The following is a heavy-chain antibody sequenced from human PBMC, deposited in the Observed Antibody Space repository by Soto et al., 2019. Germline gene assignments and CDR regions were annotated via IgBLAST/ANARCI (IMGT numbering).Heavy chain of an antibody. CDR1: GFTFSSYA. V-gene: IGHV3-23*01. J-gene: IGHJ4*02. D-gene: IGHD3-10*01. CDR3: ARVRRFGELRSLY. Sequence: EVQLLESGGGLVQPGESLRLSCAASGFTFSSYAMSLVRQAPGKGLEWVSAIGVSGDTTYYADSVKGRFTISRDNSKNALYLQMGSRRAEETAVYYCARVRRFGELRSLYWGQGTLVTVSS. CDR2: IGVSGDTT.